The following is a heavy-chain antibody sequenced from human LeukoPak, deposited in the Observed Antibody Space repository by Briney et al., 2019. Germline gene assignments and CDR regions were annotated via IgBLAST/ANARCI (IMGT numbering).Heavy chain of an antibody. CDR2: IYYTGSA. D-gene: IGHD4/OR15-4a*01. V-gene: IGHV4-39*01. Sequence: SETLSLTCTVSGGSISSRSDYWGWIRQPPGKGLEWIGSIYYTGSAHYNPSLKSRVTISVDTSKNQFSLKLSSVTAADTAVYYCARRPGEYGGNDFDYWGQGTLVTVSS. CDR3: ARRPGEYGGNDFDY. J-gene: IGHJ4*02. CDR1: GGSISSRSDY.